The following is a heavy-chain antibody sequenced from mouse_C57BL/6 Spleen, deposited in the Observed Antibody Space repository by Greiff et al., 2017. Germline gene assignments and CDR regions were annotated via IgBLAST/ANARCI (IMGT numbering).Heavy chain of an antibody. CDR2: IDPNSGGT. Sequence: VQLQQPGAELVKPGASVKLSCKASGYTFTSYWMHWVKQRPGRGLEWLGRIDPNSGGTKDNEKFKSKATLTVDKPSSTAYMQLSSLTSEDSAVYYCARSTVVAEDAMDYWGQGTSVTVSS. D-gene: IGHD1-1*01. CDR3: ARSTVVAEDAMDY. V-gene: IGHV1-72*01. J-gene: IGHJ4*01. CDR1: GYTFTSYW.